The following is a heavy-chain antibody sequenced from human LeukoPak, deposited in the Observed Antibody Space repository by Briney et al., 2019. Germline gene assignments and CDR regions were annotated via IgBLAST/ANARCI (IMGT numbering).Heavy chain of an antibody. CDR1: GDSISSRGYY. J-gene: IGHJ4*02. D-gene: IGHD3-10*01. CDR2: ISNSGST. CDR3: ARHFSGSGSGSYYTALDY. V-gene: IGHV4-61*05. Sequence: SETLSLTCTVSGDSISSRGYYCSWIRQPPGKGLEWIGYISNSGSTNYNPSLKSRVTISLDTSKNQFSLKLSSVTAADTAVYYCARHFSGSGSGSYYTALDYWGQGTLVTVSS.